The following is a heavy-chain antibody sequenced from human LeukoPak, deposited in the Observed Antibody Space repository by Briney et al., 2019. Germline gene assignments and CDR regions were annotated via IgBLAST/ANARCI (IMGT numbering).Heavy chain of an antibody. V-gene: IGHV4-59*01. CDR1: GGSISSYY. CDR2: IYYSGST. J-gene: IGHJ6*03. D-gene: IGHD2-2*01. CDR3: ARVKYQLLPSRATLYYYYYYMDV. Sequence: SETLSLTCTVSGGSISSYYWSWIRQPPGKGLEWIGYIYYSGSTNYNPSLKSRVTISVDTSKNQFSLKLSSVTAADTAVYYCARVKYQLLPSRATLYYYYYYMDVWGKGTTVTVSS.